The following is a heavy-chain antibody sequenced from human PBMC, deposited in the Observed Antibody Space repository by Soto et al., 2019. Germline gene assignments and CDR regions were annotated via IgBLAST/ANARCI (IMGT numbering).Heavy chain of an antibody. CDR2: INHRGST. V-gene: IGHV4-34*01. CDR3: ARRGVVAEAAGVWFDP. CDR1: GWSFRGYY. Sequence: SETLSLTFAFYGWSFRGYYWSWIRQPPGQGLEWIGEINHRGSTNYKPSLKSRVTISLDTSKNQFSLNLSSVTAADTAVYYCARRGVVAEAAGVWFDPWGQGTLVTVSS. J-gene: IGHJ5*02. D-gene: IGHD6-13*01.